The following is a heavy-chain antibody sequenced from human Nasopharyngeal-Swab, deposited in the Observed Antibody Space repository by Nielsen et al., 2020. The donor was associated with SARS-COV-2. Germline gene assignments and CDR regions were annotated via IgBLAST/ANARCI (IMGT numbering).Heavy chain of an antibody. J-gene: IGHJ3*02. CDR3: AVASSGWYFPQGAFDI. CDR2: IVVGSGNT. V-gene: IGHV1-58*01. Sequence: SVQVSCNASGFTFTSSAVQWVRQAREQRLEWIGWIVVGSGNTNYAQKFQERVTITRDMSTSTAYMELSSLRSEDTAVYYCAVASSGWYFPQGAFDIWGQGTMVTVSS. D-gene: IGHD6-19*01. CDR1: GFTFTSSA.